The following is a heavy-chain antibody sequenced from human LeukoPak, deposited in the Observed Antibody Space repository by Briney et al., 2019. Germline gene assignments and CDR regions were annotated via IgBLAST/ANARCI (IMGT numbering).Heavy chain of an antibody. CDR2: IYPDDSDT. CDR1: GYIFTSYW. V-gene: IGHV5-51*01. CDR3: ARQRTATSLFDY. J-gene: IGHJ4*02. Sequence: GESLKISCKGSGYIFTSYWIGWVRQMPGKGLEWMGIIYPDDSDTRYSPSFQGQVTISADKSITTAYLQWSSLKASDTAIYYCARQRTATSLFDYWGQGTLVIVSS. D-gene: IGHD1/OR15-1a*01.